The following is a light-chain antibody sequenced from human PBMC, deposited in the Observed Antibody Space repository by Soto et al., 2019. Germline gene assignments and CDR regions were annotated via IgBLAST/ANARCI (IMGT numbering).Light chain of an antibody. CDR1: SSDVGGYNY. CDR3: SSYTSSTAPYV. V-gene: IGLV2-14*01. Sequence: QSALTQPASVSGSPGQSITISCTGTSSDVGGYNYVSWYQQHSAKAPKLMIYEVSHRPSGVSNRFSVSKSGTTASLTISGLQAEDEADYYCSSYTSSTAPYVFGTGTKLTV. J-gene: IGLJ1*01. CDR2: EVS.